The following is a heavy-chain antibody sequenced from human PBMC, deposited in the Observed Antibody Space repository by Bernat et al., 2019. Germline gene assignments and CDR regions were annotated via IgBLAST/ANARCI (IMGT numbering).Heavy chain of an antibody. CDR2: ISSSSSYI. D-gene: IGHD3-22*01. Sequence: EVQLVESGGGLVKPGGSLRLSCAASGFTFSSYSMNWVRQAPGKGLEWVSSISSSSSYIYYADSVQGRFTISRDNAKNSLYLQMNSLRAEDTAVYYCARWRYYYDSSGYSFFDYWGQGTMVTVSS. CDR3: ARWRYYYDSSGYSFFDY. J-gene: IGHJ4*02. CDR1: GFTFSSYS. V-gene: IGHV3-21*01.